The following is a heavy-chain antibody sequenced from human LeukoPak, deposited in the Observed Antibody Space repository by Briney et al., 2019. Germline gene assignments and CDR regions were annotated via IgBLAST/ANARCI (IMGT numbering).Heavy chain of an antibody. CDR2: ISSSSYI. J-gene: IGHJ6*03. D-gene: IGHD5-18*01. CDR3: ARYPVDTAMVPFYYYYMDV. Sequence: GGSLGLSCAASGFTFSSYSMNWVRQAPGKGLEWVSSISSSSYIYYADSVKGRFTISRDNAKNSLYLQMNSLRAVDTAVYYCARYPVDTAMVPFYYYYMDVWGKGTTVTVSS. CDR1: GFTFSSYS. V-gene: IGHV3-21*01.